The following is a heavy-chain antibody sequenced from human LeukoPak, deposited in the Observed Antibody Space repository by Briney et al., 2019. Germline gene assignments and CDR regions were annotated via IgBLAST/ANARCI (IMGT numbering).Heavy chain of an antibody. CDR3: ARGLPTASYYYMDV. V-gene: IGHV1-2*06. J-gene: IGHJ6*03. CDR2: INPNSGGT. Sequence: ASVKVSCRTSRSTFTDYYMHWVRQAPGQGLEWVGRINPNSGGTNYAQNFQGRVTMTRDTSITTAYMELSRLRSDDTAVYYCARGLPTASYYYMDVWGKGTTVTVSS. CDR1: RSTFTDYY. D-gene: IGHD2-2*01.